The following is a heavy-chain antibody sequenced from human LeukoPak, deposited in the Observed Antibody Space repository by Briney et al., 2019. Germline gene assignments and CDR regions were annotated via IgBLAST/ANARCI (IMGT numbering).Heavy chain of an antibody. CDR1: GSSISSGGYY. J-gene: IGHJ4*02. V-gene: IGHV4-30-2*01. D-gene: IGHD1-1*01. Sequence: PSQTLSLTCTVSGSSISSGGYYWSWIRQPPGKGLEWIGYIYHSGSTYYNPSLKSRVTISVDRSKNQFSLKLSSVTAADTAVYYCARDPAVAGAFDYWGQGTLVTVSS. CDR3: ARDPAVAGAFDY. CDR2: IYHSGST.